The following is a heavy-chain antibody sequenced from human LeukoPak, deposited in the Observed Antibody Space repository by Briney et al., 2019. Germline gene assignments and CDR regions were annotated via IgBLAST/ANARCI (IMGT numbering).Heavy chain of an antibody. D-gene: IGHD3-22*01. J-gene: IGHJ4*02. V-gene: IGHV1-3*01. CDR2: INAGNGNT. CDR3: ASHPSDYYDSSGPWGY. Sequence: ASVKVSCKASGYTFTSYAMHWVRQAPGQRLEWMGWINAGNGNTKYSQKFQGRVTITRDTSASTAYMELSSLRSEDTAVYYCASHPSDYYDSSGPWGYWGQGTLVTVSS. CDR1: GYTFTSYA.